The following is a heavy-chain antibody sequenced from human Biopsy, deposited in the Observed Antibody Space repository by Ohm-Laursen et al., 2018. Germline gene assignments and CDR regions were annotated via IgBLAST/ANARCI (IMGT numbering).Heavy chain of an antibody. V-gene: IGHV4-39*01. CDR3: GRREVVITHDAFDT. D-gene: IGHD3-22*01. Sequence: SETLSLTCTVSGDSISSSTYYWGWIRQPPGKGLEWIGTIRNTYFRTSLKSRVTMSVDTSKNQFSLKLSSVTAADTAVYYCGRREVVITHDAFDTWGQGTMVTVSS. CDR1: GDSISSSTYY. CDR2: IRNT. J-gene: IGHJ3*02.